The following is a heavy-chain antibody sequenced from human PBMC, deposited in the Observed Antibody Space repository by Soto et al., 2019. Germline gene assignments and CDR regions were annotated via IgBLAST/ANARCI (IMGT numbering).Heavy chain of an antibody. D-gene: IGHD4-17*01. CDR3: ARDLRGHYGP. V-gene: IGHV3-21*06. CDR1: GFNFRNFN. J-gene: IGHJ3*01. Sequence: GGSVRLYCEGSGFNFRNFNMIWVRQAPGKGLEWVSSVSGSSSYIYYADSVKGRFTVSRDNANNLVFLQMNGLRPEDTAMYYCARDLRGHYGPWGQGTMVTVSS. CDR2: VSGSSSYI.